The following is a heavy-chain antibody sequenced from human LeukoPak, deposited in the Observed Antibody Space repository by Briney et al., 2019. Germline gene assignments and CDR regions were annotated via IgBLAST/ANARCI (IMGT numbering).Heavy chain of an antibody. CDR2: IIPIFGTA. Sequence: GSSVKVSCKASGGTFSSYAISWVRQAPGQGLEWMGGIIPIFGTANYAQKFQGRVTITTDESTSTAYMELSSLRSEDTAVYYCASLGYCSSTSCPRYFQHWGQGTLVTVSS. J-gene: IGHJ1*01. CDR3: ASLGYCSSTSCPRYFQH. V-gene: IGHV1-69*05. D-gene: IGHD2-2*01. CDR1: GGTFSSYA.